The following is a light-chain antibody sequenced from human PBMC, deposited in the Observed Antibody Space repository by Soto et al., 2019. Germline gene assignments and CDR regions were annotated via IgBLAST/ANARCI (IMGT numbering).Light chain of an antibody. CDR1: QDIRRD. CDR3: LQDFNFPWT. J-gene: IGKJ1*01. CDR2: TAS. Sequence: AIQVTQSPTSLSASVGDRVTITCRASQDIRRDLGWYQQKPGKAPKLLIYTASELQSGVPSRFSGSGSGTAFTLTIGSLQPEDFATYYCLQDFNFPWTFGQGTKVEIK. V-gene: IGKV1-6*01.